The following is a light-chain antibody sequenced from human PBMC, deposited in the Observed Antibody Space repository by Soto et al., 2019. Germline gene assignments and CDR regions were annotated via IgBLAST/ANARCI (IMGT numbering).Light chain of an antibody. J-gene: IGLJ1*01. CDR3: QSYGSSLSASYV. Sequence: QSVLTQPPSASGTPGQRVTISCSGSSSNIGSNTVNWYQQLPGTAPKLLIYSNNQRPSGVPDRFSGSRSGTSASLAISGLQSVDGADYYWQSYGSSLSASYVFGAGTKVTVL. CDR2: SNN. CDR1: SSNIGSNT. V-gene: IGLV1-44*01.